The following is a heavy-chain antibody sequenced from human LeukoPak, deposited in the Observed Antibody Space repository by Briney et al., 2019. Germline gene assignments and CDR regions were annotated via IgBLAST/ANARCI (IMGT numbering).Heavy chain of an antibody. CDR3: ARGRKVAVAQIYYFDY. Sequence: PSETLSLTCAVYGGSFSGYYWSWIRQPPGKGLEWIGEINHSGSTNYNPSLKSRVTISVDTSKNQFSLKLSSVTAADTAVYYCARGRKVAVAQIYYFDYWGQGTLVTVSS. CDR2: INHSGST. CDR1: GGSFSGYY. D-gene: IGHD6-19*01. J-gene: IGHJ4*02. V-gene: IGHV4-34*01.